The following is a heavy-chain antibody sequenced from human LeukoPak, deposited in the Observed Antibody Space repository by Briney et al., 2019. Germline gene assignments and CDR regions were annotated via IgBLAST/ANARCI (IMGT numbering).Heavy chain of an antibody. J-gene: IGHJ4*02. CDR2: ISYDGSNK. D-gene: IGHD4-17*01. V-gene: IGHV3-30-3*01. CDR3: ARSRATVTIRGDFDY. CDR1: GFTFSSYA. Sequence: GGSLRLSCSASGFTFSSYAMHWVRQAPGKGLEWVAVISYDGSNKYYADSVKGRFTISRDNSKNTLYLQMNSLRAEDTAVYYCARSRATVTIRGDFDYWGQGTLVTVSS.